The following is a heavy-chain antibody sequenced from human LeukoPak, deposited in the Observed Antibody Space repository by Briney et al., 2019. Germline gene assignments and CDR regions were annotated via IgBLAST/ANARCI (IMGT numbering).Heavy chain of an antibody. CDR1: GYSFTSYY. CDR2: INPRGGSR. D-gene: IGHD2-2*01. Sequence: ASVKVSCKAPGYSFTSYYIHWVRQAPGQGLEWMGIINPRGGSRSYPQNFQGRVTMTRDTSTSTVHMELSSLRSDDTAVYYCARDKGVVPAAAMFYLDYWGQGTLVTVSS. V-gene: IGHV1-46*01. CDR3: ARDKGVVPAAAMFYLDY. J-gene: IGHJ4*02.